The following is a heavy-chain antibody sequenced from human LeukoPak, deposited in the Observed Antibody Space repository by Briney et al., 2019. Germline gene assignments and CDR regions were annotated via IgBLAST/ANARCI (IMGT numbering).Heavy chain of an antibody. J-gene: IGHJ4*02. Sequence: PGGSLRLSCAASGFTFSSYAMTWVRQAPGKGLEWVSGISGSGGSTYYADSVKGRFTISRDNSKNTLYLQMNSLRAEDTAVYYCAKSISGYDYFDYWGQGTLVTVSS. D-gene: IGHD5-12*01. V-gene: IGHV3-23*01. CDR2: ISGSGGST. CDR3: AKSISGYDYFDY. CDR1: GFTFSSYA.